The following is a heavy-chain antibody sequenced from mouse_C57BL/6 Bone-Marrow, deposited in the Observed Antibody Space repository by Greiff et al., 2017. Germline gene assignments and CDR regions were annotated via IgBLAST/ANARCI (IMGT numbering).Heavy chain of an antibody. CDR1: GYSFTGYF. J-gene: IGHJ4*01. Sequence: VQLQQSGPELVKPGDSVKISCKASGYSFTGYFMNWVMQSHGKSLEWIGRINPYNGDTFYNQKFKGKDTLTVDKSSSTAHMELRSLTSEDSAVYYCARWIYYYGSSYGYAMDDGGQGTSGTVSS. V-gene: IGHV1-20*01. D-gene: IGHD1-1*01. CDR2: INPYNGDT. CDR3: ARWIYYYGSSYGYAMDD.